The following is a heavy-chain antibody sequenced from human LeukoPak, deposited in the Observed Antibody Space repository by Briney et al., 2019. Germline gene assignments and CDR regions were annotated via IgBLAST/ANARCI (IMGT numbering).Heavy chain of an antibody. D-gene: IGHD2-15*01. CDR3: ARGFRYCSGGSCYPGVNWFDP. CDR1: GGSFSGYY. V-gene: IGHV4-34*01. J-gene: IGHJ5*02. CDR2: INHSGST. Sequence: SETLSLTCAVYGGSFSGYYWSWIRQPPGKGLEWIGEINHSGSTNYNPSLKSRVTISVDTSKNQFSLNLNSVTAADTAVYYCARGFRYCSGGSCYPGVNWFDPWGQGTLVTVSS.